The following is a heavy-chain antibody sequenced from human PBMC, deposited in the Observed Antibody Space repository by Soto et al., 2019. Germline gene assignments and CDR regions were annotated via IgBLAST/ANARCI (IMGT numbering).Heavy chain of an antibody. D-gene: IGHD6-13*01. CDR1: GGSIGSSY. CDR2: IHYSGST. J-gene: IGHJ6*02. V-gene: IGHV4-59*12. CDR3: ARTSAAGKYYYGMDV. Sequence: SETLSLTCTVSGGSIGSSYWNWIRQPPRKGLEWIGYIHYSGSTNYNPSLKSRVTISVDKSISTAYLQWSSLKASDTAMYYCARTSAAGKYYYGMDVWGQGTTVTVSS.